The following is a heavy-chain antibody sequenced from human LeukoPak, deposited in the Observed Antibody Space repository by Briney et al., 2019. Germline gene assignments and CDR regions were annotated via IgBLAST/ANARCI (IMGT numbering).Heavy chain of an antibody. V-gene: IGHV3-23*01. Sequence: GSPRLSCAASGFTFSSYAMSWVRQAPGKGLEWVSAISGSGGSTYYADSVKGRFTISRDNSKNTLYLQMNSLRAEDTAVYYCAKDMLFTMIGPFDYWGQGTLVTVSS. CDR3: AKDMLFTMIGPFDY. CDR1: GFTFSSYA. CDR2: ISGSGGST. D-gene: IGHD3-22*01. J-gene: IGHJ4*02.